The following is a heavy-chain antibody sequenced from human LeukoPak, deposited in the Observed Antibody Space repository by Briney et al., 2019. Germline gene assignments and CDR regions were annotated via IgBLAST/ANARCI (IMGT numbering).Heavy chain of an antibody. Sequence: SETLSLTCTVSGGSTSSYYWSWIRQPPGKGLEWIGYGYYTGTTNYNPSLKSRVTISVDTSKNQVSLKLSSVTAADTAVYYCARLYSSSFPLYWGQGTLVTVSS. CDR1: GGSTSSYY. CDR3: ARLYSSSFPLY. D-gene: IGHD6-6*01. CDR2: GYYTGTT. J-gene: IGHJ4*02. V-gene: IGHV4-59*08.